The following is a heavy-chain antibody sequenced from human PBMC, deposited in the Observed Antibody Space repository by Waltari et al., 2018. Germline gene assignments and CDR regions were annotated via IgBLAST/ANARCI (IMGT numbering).Heavy chain of an antibody. D-gene: IGHD2-21*02. CDR2: ILRDGINE. CDR1: GFTFRNYP. J-gene: IGHJ5*02. CDR3: AREVSRDCRFDP. V-gene: IGHV3-30*01. Sequence: QVEVVESGGGVVQPGRSLRLSCAASGFTFRNYPMHWVRQAPGKGLGWVAVILRDGINERYADSVEGRFTISRDDSKNTLYLQMNSLSVEDTAVYYCAREVSRDCRFDPWGQGTLVTVSS.